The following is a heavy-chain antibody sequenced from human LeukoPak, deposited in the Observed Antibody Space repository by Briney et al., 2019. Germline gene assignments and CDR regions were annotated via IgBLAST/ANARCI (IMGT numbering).Heavy chain of an antibody. CDR3: ARAAAAGTLGDY. D-gene: IGHD6-13*01. CDR2: IYYSGST. Sequence: TSETLSLTFTVSGGSISSSSYYWGWIPQPPGKGLEWIGSIYYSGSTYYNPSLKGRVTISVDTSKNQFSLKLSSVTAADTAVYYCARAAAAGTLGDYWGQGTLVTVSS. CDR1: GGSISSSSYY. V-gene: IGHV4-39*07. J-gene: IGHJ4*02.